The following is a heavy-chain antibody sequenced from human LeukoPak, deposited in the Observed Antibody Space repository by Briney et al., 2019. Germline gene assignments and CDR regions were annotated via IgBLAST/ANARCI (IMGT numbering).Heavy chain of an antibody. CDR2: VDHTGST. J-gene: IGHJ6*03. CDR3: ARGRVSSSTWYSTYYYYFYMDV. D-gene: IGHD1-1*01. Sequence: SETLSLTCTVSDDSITMYYWTWIRQPPGKGPEWIGYVDHTGSTNFNPSLNGRVSISRDTSKNLFSLRLRSVTAADTAVYFCARGRVSSSTWYSTYYYYFYMDVWGKGTTVTVSS. CDR1: DDSITMYY. V-gene: IGHV4-59*01.